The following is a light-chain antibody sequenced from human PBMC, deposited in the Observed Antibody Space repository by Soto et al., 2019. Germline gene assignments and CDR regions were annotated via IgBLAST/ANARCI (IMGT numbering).Light chain of an antibody. CDR2: DAS. V-gene: IGKV1-5*01. Sequence: DIHMTESPSTLSASVGDRVSITCRASQSLRGWLAWYQQRPGKAPKALIYDASTLASGVPSRFNGSGSGTEFTLTISSLQPDDFATYYCQQYITYPTFGQGTRLEIK. CDR3: QQYITYPT. CDR1: QSLRGW. J-gene: IGKJ5*01.